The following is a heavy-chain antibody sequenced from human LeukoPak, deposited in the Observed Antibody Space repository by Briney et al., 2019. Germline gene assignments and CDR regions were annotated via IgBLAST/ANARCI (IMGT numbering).Heavy chain of an antibody. CDR3: TRARRDGYNYFDY. CDR2: INPSGGST. D-gene: IGHD5-24*01. V-gene: IGHV1-46*01. Sequence: ASVKVSCKASGGTFSSYAISWVRQAPGQGLEWMGIINPSGGSTSYAQKFQGRVTMTRDMSTSTVYMELSSLRSEDTAVYYCTRARRDGYNYFDYWGQGTLATVSS. CDR1: GGTFSSYA. J-gene: IGHJ4*02.